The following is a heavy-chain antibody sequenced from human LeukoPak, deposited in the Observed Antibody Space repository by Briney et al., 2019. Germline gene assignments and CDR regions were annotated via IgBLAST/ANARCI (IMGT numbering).Heavy chain of an antibody. CDR2: VSGSGGST. D-gene: IGHD3-9*01. CDR1: GLTLSNYA. J-gene: IGHJ4*02. CDR3: AKGNDILTGYYHY. V-gene: IGHV3-23*01. Sequence: PGGSLRLSCAASGLTLSNYAKSWVRQAPGKGLEWVSVVSGSGGSTYYADSVKGRFTISRDNSKNTLYLQMNSLRAEDTAVYYCAKGNDILTGYYHYCGQGTLVTVSS.